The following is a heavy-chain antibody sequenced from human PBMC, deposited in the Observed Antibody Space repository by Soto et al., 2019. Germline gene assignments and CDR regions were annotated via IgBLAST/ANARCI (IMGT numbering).Heavy chain of an antibody. CDR1: GGSISSINW. V-gene: IGHV4-4*02. D-gene: IGHD3-10*01. J-gene: IGHJ6*02. CDR3: ARDHLWFGDLNTWGMDV. CDR2: IYHSGST. Sequence: SETLSLTCAVSGGSISSINWWSWVRQPPGKGLEWIGEIYHSGSTNYNPSLKSRVTISVDKSKNQFSLKLSSVTAADTAVYYCARDHLWFGDLNTWGMDVWVQGTMVSVSS.